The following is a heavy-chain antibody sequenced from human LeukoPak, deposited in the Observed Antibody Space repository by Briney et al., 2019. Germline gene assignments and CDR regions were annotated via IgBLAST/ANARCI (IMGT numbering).Heavy chain of an antibody. Sequence: GGSLRLSCAAFGFTFSSWDMHWVRHSTGKGLEWVSTITTTGDTYYPDSVKGRFTISRENAKNSLYLQMNSLRAGDTAVYYCAKHDFLTGHFDYWGQGTLVTVSS. CDR3: AKHDFLTGHFDY. D-gene: IGHD3-9*01. CDR2: ITTTGDT. V-gene: IGHV3-13*01. J-gene: IGHJ4*02. CDR1: GFTFSSWD.